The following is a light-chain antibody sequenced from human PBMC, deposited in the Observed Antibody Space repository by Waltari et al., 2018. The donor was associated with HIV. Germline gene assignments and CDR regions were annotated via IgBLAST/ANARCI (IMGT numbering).Light chain of an antibody. V-gene: IGLV2-11*01. J-gene: IGLJ2*01. CDR2: DVT. CDR3: CSYAASSVI. Sequence: QSALTQPASVSGSPGQSITISCTGTSSDVGADKSVSWYQQHPGKAPKLMIYDVTKRPSGVPDRFSGSKSGNTASLTISGLQADDEADYYCCSYAASSVIFGVGTNLTVL. CDR1: SSDVGADKS.